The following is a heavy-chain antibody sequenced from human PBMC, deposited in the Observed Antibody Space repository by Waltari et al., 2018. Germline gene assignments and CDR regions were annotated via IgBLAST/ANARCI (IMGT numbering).Heavy chain of an antibody. J-gene: IGHJ6*02. V-gene: IGHV3-74*01. CDR1: GFTFSRYW. CDR2: ITSDGSSR. Sequence: EEQLVESGGGLVQPGESLRLSCAASGFTFSRYWMDWVRQAPGRGLGWYQRITSDGSSRIYAESVKGRLTVSRDNAKNTLYGQRNRLRAEDTAVYYCARVATKTYSSPVPGRPYYYGMDVWGQGTTVTVSS. CDR3: ARVATKTYSSPVPGRPYYYGMDV. D-gene: IGHD6-13*01.